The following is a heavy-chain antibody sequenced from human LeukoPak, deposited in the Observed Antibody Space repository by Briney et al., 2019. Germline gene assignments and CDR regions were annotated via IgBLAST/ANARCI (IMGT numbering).Heavy chain of an antibody. Sequence: PGGSLRLSCAASGFTFSSYGMSWVRQAPGKGLEWVSAISGSGGSTYYADSVKGRFTISRDNSKNTLYLQINSLRAEDTAVYYCAKVNIVLRYFDWSKYYFDYWGQGTLVTVSS. CDR3: AKVNIVLRYFDWSKYYFDY. CDR1: GFTFSSYG. V-gene: IGHV3-23*01. CDR2: ISGSGGST. J-gene: IGHJ4*02. D-gene: IGHD3-9*01.